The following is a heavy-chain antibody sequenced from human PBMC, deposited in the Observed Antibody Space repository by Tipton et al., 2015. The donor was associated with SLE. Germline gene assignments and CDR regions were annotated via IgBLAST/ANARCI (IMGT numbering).Heavy chain of an antibody. V-gene: IGHV5-10-1*01. CDR3: AREYNYDSSGYYYKGSFDY. CDR1: GYSFTSYW. Sequence: VQLVQSGAEVKKPGESLRISCKGSGYSFTSYWINWVRQMPGKGLEWMGRIDPSDSYTNYSPSFQGHVTISADKSISTAYLQWSSLKASDTAMYYCAREYNYDSSGYYYKGSFDYWGQGTLVTVSS. J-gene: IGHJ4*02. CDR2: IDPSDSYT. D-gene: IGHD3-22*01.